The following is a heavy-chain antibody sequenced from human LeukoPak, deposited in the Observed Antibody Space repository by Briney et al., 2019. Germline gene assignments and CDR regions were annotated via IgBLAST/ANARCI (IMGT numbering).Heavy chain of an antibody. V-gene: IGHV1-69*04. Sequence: SVKISCKASGGTFSSYAISWVRQAPGQGLEWMGRIIPILGIANYAQKFQGRVTITADKSTSTAYMELSSLRSEDTAVYYCARTDGMDVWGQGTTVTVSS. CDR3: ARTDGMDV. CDR2: IIPILGIA. CDR1: GGTFSSYA. J-gene: IGHJ6*02.